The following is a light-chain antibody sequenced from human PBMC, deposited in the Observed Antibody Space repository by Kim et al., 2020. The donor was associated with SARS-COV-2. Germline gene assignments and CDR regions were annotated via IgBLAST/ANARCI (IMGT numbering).Light chain of an antibody. CDR3: QQYDVWPRS. CDR1: QTIYSN. CDR2: GAS. Sequence: VSPGERVILSCRASQTIYSNLAWYQQNPGQAPRLLIYGASSWATGVPVRFSGSGSGTDFTFTISSLQSEDFAVYYCQQYDVWPRSFGQGTRLEIK. J-gene: IGKJ5*01. V-gene: IGKV3-15*01.